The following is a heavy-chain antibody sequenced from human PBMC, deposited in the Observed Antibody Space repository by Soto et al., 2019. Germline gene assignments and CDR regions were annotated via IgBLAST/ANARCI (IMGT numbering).Heavy chain of an antibody. D-gene: IGHD3-3*01. CDR1: GGSISSGDYY. J-gene: IGHJ5*02. V-gene: IGHV4-30-4*01. Sequence: PSETLSLTCTVSGGSISSGDYYWSWIRQPPGKGLEWIGYIYYSGSTYYNPSLKSRVTISVDTSKNQFSLKLSSVTAADTAVYYCAREATRLRFFDPWGQGTLVTVSS. CDR2: IYYSGST. CDR3: AREATRLRFFDP.